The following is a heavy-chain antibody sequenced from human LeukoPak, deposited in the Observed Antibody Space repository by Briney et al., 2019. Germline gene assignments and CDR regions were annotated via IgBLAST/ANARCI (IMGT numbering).Heavy chain of an antibody. CDR2: IASGFQI. D-gene: IGHD5-18*01. CDR1: GFTLGSHD. V-gene: IGHV3-13*01. CDR3: VREARGYHYTYFDY. J-gene: IGHJ4*02. Sequence: GGSLRLSCTASGFTLGSHDMHWVRQTTGEGLQWVAAIASGFQISYAGSVKGRFTVSREDAKKSLYLQMNSLRAGDTAVYYCVREARGYHYTYFDYWGQGTLVTVSS.